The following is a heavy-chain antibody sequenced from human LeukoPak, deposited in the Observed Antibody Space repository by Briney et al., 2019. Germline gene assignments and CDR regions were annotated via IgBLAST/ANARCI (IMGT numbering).Heavy chain of an antibody. CDR1: GFTFNNYW. CDR2: ISSDGSSI. Sequence: GGSLRLSCVASGFTFNNYWMHWVRQAPGKGPVWVSHISSDGSSITYADSVKGRFTISRDNAKSTLYLQMDSLRVEDTAVYYCARGSGAGSFNELEQWGQGTLVTVSS. CDR3: ARGSGAGSFNELEQ. D-gene: IGHD3-10*01. J-gene: IGHJ4*02. V-gene: IGHV3-74*03.